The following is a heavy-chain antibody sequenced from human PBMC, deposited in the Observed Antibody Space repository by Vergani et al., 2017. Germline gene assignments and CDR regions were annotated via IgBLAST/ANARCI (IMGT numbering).Heavy chain of an antibody. J-gene: IGHJ5*02. CDR2: INHSGST. CDR1: GGSFSGYY. Sequence: QVQLQQWGAGLLKPSETLSLTCAVYGGSFSGYYWSWTRQPPGKGLEWIGEINHSGSTNYNPSLKSRVTISVDTSKNQFSLKLSSVTAADTAVYYCARERARYCSGGSCYSLAPRGYNWFDPWGQGTLVTVSS. D-gene: IGHD2-15*01. V-gene: IGHV4-34*01. CDR3: ARERARYCSGGSCYSLAPRGYNWFDP.